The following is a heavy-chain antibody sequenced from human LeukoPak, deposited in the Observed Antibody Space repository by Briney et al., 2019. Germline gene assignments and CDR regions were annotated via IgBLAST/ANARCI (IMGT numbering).Heavy chain of an antibody. CDR3: ARDTESSGYSYGHIDY. V-gene: IGHV3-48*01. Sequence: GGSLRLSCAASEFTFSSYSMNWVRQAPGKGLEWVSYITNSGNSKSYADSVKGRFTISRDNSKNTLYLQMNSLRAEDTAVYYCARDTESSGYSYGHIDYWGQGTLVTVSS. D-gene: IGHD5-18*01. J-gene: IGHJ4*02. CDR2: ITNSGNSK. CDR1: EFTFSSYS.